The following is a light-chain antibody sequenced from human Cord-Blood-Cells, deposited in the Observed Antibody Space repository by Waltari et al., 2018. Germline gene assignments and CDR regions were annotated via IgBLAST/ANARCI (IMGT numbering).Light chain of an antibody. J-gene: IGKJ2*01. CDR2: GAS. CDR3: QQYNNWPQGPRT. CDR1: QSVSSN. V-gene: IGKV3-15*01. Sequence: EIVMTQSPATLSVSPGERATPSCRASQSVSSNLAWYQQKPGQAPRLLIYGASTRATGIPARFSGSGSGTEFTLTISSLQSEDFAVYYCQQYNNWPQGPRTFGQGTKLEIK.